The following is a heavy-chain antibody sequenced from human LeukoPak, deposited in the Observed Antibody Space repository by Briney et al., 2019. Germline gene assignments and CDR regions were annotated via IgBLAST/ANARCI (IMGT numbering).Heavy chain of an antibody. J-gene: IGHJ4*02. V-gene: IGHV3-9*01. Sequence: GGSLRLSCAASGFTFDDYAMHWVRQAPGKGLEWVSGISWNSGSIGYADSVKGRFTISRDNAKSSLYLQMNSLRAEDTALYYCAKATGYSSGWPLGYWGQGTLVTVSS. CDR2: ISWNSGSI. D-gene: IGHD6-19*01. CDR1: GFTFDDYA. CDR3: AKATGYSSGWPLGY.